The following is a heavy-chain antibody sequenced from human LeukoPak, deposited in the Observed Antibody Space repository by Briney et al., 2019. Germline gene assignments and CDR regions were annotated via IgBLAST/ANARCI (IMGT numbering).Heavy chain of an antibody. Sequence: GGSLRLSCAASGFTFSSYAMSWVRQAPGKGLEWVSVISGSGGSTYYADSVKGRFTISRDNSKKTLYLQMNSLRAEDTAVYYCAKGGDFWSGYSRGYYMDVWGKGTSVTTSS. V-gene: IGHV3-23*01. D-gene: IGHD3-3*01. J-gene: IGHJ6*03. CDR2: ISGSGGST. CDR3: AKGGDFWSGYSRGYYMDV. CDR1: GFTFSSYA.